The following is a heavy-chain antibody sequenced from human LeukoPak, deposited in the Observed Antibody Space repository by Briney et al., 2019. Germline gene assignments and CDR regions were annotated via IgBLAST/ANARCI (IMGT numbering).Heavy chain of an antibody. CDR2: IYYSGST. J-gene: IGHJ2*01. CDR1: GGSISSSGYY. V-gene: IGHV4-39*01. CDR3: ARRIVVVTAISRHWYFDL. D-gene: IGHD2-21*02. Sequence: SETLSLTCTVSGGSISSSGYYWGWIRQPPGKGLEWIGSIYYSGSTYYNPSLKSRVTISVDTSKNQFSLKLSSVTAADTAVYYCARRIVVVTAISRHWYFDLWGRGTLVTVSS.